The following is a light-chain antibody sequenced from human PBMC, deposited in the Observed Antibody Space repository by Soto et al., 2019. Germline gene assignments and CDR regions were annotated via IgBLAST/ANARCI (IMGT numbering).Light chain of an antibody. Sequence: EIVLTQSPGTLSLSPRERATLSCRASQSISSRNLAWYQQKPGQAPRLLIYGTSSSATGIPDRFSGSGSVTDFTLTINRLEPEAFAVYYCQQYSDFPYTFGQGTKLEVK. J-gene: IGKJ2*01. CDR3: QQYSDFPYT. V-gene: IGKV3-20*01. CDR1: QSISSRN. CDR2: GTS.